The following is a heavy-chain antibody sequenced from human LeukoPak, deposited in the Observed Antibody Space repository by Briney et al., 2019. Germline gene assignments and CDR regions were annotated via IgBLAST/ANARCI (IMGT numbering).Heavy chain of an antibody. CDR1: GGSISSYY. CDR3: AREPPYSGYYMDV. D-gene: IGHD1-14*01. J-gene: IGHJ6*03. V-gene: IGHV4-4*07. Sequence: SETLSLTCTVSGGSISSYYWSWIRQPAGKGLEWIGRIYTSGSTNYNPSLKSRVTISGDTSKNQFSLKLSSVTAADTAVYYCAREPPYSGYYMDVWGKGTTVTVSS. CDR2: IYTSGST.